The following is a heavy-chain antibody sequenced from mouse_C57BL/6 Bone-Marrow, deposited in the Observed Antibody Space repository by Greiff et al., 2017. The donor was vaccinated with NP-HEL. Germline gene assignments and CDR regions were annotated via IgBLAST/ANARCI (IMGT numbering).Heavy chain of an antibody. Sequence: EVTLVESGGDLVKPGGSLKLSCAVSGFTFSSYGLSWVRQTPDKRLEWVATISSGGSYTYYPDSVKGRFTISRDNAKNTLYLQMSSLKSEDTAMDYCARQDYGSPWFAYWGQGTLVTVSA. CDR2: ISSGGSYT. CDR3: ARQDYGSPWFAY. CDR1: GFTFSSYG. D-gene: IGHD2-2*01. V-gene: IGHV5-6*01. J-gene: IGHJ3*01.